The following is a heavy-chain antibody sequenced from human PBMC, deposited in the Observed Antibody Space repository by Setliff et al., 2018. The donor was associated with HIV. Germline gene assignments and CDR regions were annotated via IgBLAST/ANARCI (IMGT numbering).Heavy chain of an antibody. CDR3: ARWFCTNGVCYTGAVAGTYLDP. CDR1: SGSFTGYY. V-gene: IGHV4-34*01. J-gene: IGHJ5*02. CDR2: INRFGIT. D-gene: IGHD2-8*01. Sequence: SETLSLTCAVYSGSFTGYYWTWIRQPPGKGLEWIGEINRFGITNYNPSLKSRLTLSVDTSKNQFSLNVNSVTAADTAVYYCARWFCTNGVCYTGAVAGTYLDPWGQGTLVTVSS.